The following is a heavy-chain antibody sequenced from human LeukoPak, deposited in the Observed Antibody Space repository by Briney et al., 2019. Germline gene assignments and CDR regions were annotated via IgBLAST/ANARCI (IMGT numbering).Heavy chain of an antibody. D-gene: IGHD1-14*01. V-gene: IGHV1-69*04. CDR2: IIPILGIA. CDR1: GGTFSSYA. J-gene: IGHJ5*02. Sequence: SVKVSCKASGGTFSSYAISWVRQAPGQGLEWMGRIIPILGIANYAQKFQGRVTITADKSTGTAYMELSSLRSEDTAVYYCARSDHNRFDPWGQGTLVTVSS. CDR3: ARSDHNRFDP.